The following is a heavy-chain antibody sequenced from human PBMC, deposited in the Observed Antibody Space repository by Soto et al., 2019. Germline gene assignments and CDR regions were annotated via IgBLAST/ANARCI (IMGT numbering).Heavy chain of an antibody. J-gene: IGHJ4*02. CDR1: GGTFSSYA. D-gene: IGHD3-10*01. CDR3: AGGSMVRGVSPPDHCDY. V-gene: IGHV1-69*12. Sequence: QVQLVQSGAEVKKPGSSVKVSCKASGGTFSSYAISWVRQAPGQGLEWMGGIIPIFGTANYAQKFQGRVTITGAGSTGTAYMDLSSLRSEDTAVYYCAGGSMVRGVSPPDHCDYWGQGTLVTGSS. CDR2: IIPIFGTA.